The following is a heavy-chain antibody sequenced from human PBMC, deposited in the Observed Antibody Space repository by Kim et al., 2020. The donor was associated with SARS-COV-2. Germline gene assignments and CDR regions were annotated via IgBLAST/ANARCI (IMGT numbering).Heavy chain of an antibody. CDR3: AAIGDH. V-gene: IGHV1-2*06. D-gene: IGHD3-10*01. CDR2: INPDTGGT. J-gene: IGHJ4*02. Sequence: ASVKVSCKASGHAFTGYYIYWVRQAPGQGLEWMGRINPDTGGTKYAQKFQDRVTMTRDTSTNTVYLELNSLRSDDTALYYCAAIGDHWGQGTLVTVSS. CDR1: GHAFTGYY.